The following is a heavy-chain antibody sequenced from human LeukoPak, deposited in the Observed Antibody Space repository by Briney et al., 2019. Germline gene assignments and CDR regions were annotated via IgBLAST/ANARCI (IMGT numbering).Heavy chain of an antibody. J-gene: IGHJ4*02. CDR2: IYYSGST. CDR1: GGSISSYY. Sequence: SETLSLTCTVSGGSISSYYWSWIRQPPGKGLEWMGYIYYSGSTNYNPSLKSRVTISVDTSKNQFSLKLSSVTAADTAVYYCARGGETYYYDSSGAIDYWGQGTLVTVSS. D-gene: IGHD3-22*01. V-gene: IGHV4-59*01. CDR3: ARGGETYYYDSSGAIDY.